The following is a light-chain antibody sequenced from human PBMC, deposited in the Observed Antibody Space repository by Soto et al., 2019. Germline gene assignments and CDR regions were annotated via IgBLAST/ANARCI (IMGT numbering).Light chain of an antibody. Sequence: DIVMTQSPLSLPVTPGEPASISCRSSQSLLHSNGYNYLDWYLRKPGQSPQLLIYLGSNRASGGPERVRGRGLGTDFNLKIRRVEAEDVGVYYCMQALQTPLFSFGQGTKLEIK. V-gene: IGKV2-28*01. J-gene: IGKJ2*03. CDR1: QSLLHSNGYNY. CDR3: MQALQTPLFS. CDR2: LGS.